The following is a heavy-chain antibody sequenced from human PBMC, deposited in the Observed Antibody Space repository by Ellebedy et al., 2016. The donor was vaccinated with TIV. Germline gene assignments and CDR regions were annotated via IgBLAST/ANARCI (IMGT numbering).Heavy chain of an antibody. V-gene: IGHV3-74*01. J-gene: IGHJ4*02. Sequence: GESLKISCAASGFTFSNYAFHWVLHAPGKGLVVVSHISSDGSSTNYEDSVKGRFTISRDNAKNTVYLQMNSLRDEDTDIDYCTREVAKTLFWGQGTLVTVSS. CDR3: TREVAKTLF. CDR1: GFTFSNYA. D-gene: IGHD2-15*01. CDR2: ISSDGSST.